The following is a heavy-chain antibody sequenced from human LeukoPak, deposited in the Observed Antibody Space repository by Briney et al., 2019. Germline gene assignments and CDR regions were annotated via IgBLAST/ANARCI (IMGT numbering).Heavy chain of an antibody. Sequence: SETLSLTCTVSGGSISTYYWSWIRQPPGKGLEWSGYVYYSGSTNYNPSLKSRVTISVYTSKNQFSLKLSSVTAADTAVYHCARDSRTTTAFDIWGQGTMVTVSS. V-gene: IGHV4-59*01. CDR3: ARDSRTTTAFDI. D-gene: IGHD1-1*01. J-gene: IGHJ3*02. CDR1: GGSISTYY. CDR2: VYYSGST.